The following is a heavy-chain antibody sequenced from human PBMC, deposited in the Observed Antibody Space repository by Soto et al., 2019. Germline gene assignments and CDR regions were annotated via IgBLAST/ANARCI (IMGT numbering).Heavy chain of an antibody. CDR1: GFTFSSYA. CDR3: AREVVLHYDSSGYSISWFDP. CDR2: ISYDGSNK. D-gene: IGHD3-22*01. Sequence: GGSLRLSCAASGFTFSSYAMHWVRQAPGKGLEWVAVISYDGSNKYYADSVKGRFTISRDNSKNTLYLQMNSLRAEDTAVYYCAREVVLHYDSSGYSISWFDPWGQGTLVTVS. J-gene: IGHJ5*02. V-gene: IGHV3-30-3*01.